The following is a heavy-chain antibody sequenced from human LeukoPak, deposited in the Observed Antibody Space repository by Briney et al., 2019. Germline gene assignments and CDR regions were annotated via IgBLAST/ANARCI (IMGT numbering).Heavy chain of an antibody. CDR2: INWDGANT. Sequence: PGGSLRLSCADSGFTFADYGMSWVRQVPGKGLEWVAGINWDGANTFYADSVKGRFIITRDNAKNSLYLQMNSLRVEDTALYYCARVGYGGNSPADYWGQGTLVTVSS. CDR1: GFTFADYG. D-gene: IGHD4-23*01. CDR3: ARVGYGGNSPADY. J-gene: IGHJ4*02. V-gene: IGHV3-20*04.